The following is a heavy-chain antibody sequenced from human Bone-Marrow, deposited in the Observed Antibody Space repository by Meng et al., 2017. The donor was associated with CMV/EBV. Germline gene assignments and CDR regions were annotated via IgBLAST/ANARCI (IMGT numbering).Heavy chain of an antibody. D-gene: IGHD5-12*01. Sequence: GGSLRLSCAASRFTFSSCAMHWVRQAPGKGLEHVSVISNNRGSTYYADSVKGRFTISRDNSKNSLYLQMNSLRADDTGVYYCARVALRGHSGYDYGGDYFDYWGQGTLVTVSS. J-gene: IGHJ4*02. V-gene: IGHV3-64*02. CDR3: ARVALRGHSGYDYGGDYFDY. CDR1: RFTFSSCA. CDR2: ISNNRGST.